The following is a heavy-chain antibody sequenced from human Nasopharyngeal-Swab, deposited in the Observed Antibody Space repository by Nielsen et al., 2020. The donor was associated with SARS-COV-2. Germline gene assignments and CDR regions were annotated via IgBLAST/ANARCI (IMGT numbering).Heavy chain of an antibody. V-gene: IGHV3-11*04. Sequence: GESLKISCAASGFTFSDCYMSWLRQAPGKGLEWVAYINSRGDSIYYADSVKGRFTISRDNAQNSLSLQMNSLRAEDTAVYYCARDWPVAGTGDDYWGQGTLVTVSS. D-gene: IGHD6-19*01. CDR1: GFTFSDCY. J-gene: IGHJ4*02. CDR2: INSRGDSI. CDR3: ARDWPVAGTGDDY.